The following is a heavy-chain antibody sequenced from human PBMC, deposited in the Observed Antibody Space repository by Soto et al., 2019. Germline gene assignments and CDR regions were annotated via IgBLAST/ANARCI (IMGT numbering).Heavy chain of an antibody. D-gene: IGHD5-12*01. CDR2: ISYSSSTI. Sequence: EVQLVESGGGLVQPGGSLRLSCAASGFTFSSYSMNWVRQAPGKGLEWVSYISYSSSTIYYADSVKGRFTISRDNAKNSLYLQMNSLRAEDTAVYYCARDKGSGYYYFGYWGQGTLVTVSS. J-gene: IGHJ4*02. V-gene: IGHV3-48*01. CDR1: GFTFSSYS. CDR3: ARDKGSGYYYFGY.